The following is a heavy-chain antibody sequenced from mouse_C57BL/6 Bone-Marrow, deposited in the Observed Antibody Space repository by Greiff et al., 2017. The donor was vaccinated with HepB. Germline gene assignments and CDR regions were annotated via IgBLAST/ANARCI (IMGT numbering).Heavy chain of an antibody. CDR3: ARGGPTIVTTWYFDV. Sequence: EVKLVESGGGLVQPGGSLKLSCAASGFTFSDYYMSWVRQTPEKRLEWVATISDGGSYTYYPDNVKGRFTISRDNAKNNLYLQMSHLKSEDTAMYYCARGGPTIVTTWYFDVWGTGTTVTVSS. CDR1: GFTFSDYY. V-gene: IGHV5-4*03. D-gene: IGHD2-5*01. J-gene: IGHJ1*03. CDR2: ISDGGSYT.